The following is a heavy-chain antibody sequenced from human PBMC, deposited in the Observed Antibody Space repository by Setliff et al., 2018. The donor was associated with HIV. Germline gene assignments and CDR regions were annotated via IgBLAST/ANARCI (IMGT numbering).Heavy chain of an antibody. J-gene: IGHJ4*02. CDR1: GYTFSDCY. D-gene: IGHD6-19*01. CDR3: ARSRVRIAVADTAKYYFDY. V-gene: IGHV1-2*02. Sequence: GASVKVSCKASGYTFSDCYIHWVRQAPGQGLEWMGWINPNSGGTNYAQKFQGRVTMTRDTSIRTAYMELSRLTSDDTAVYYCARSRVRIAVADTAKYYFDYWGQGTLVTVSS. CDR2: INPNSGGT.